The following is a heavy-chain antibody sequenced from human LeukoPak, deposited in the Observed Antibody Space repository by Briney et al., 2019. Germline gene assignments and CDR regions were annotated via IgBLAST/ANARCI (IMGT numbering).Heavy chain of an antibody. CDR3: ARDCSSTSCSKGGLDY. CDR2: IYHSGST. J-gene: IGHJ4*02. Sequence: PSETLSLTCTVSGGSISSGGYYWSWIRQPPGKGLEWIGYIYHSGSTYYNPSLKSRVTISVDRSKNQFSLKLSSVTAADTAVYYCARDCSSTSCSKGGLDYWGQGTLVTVSS. V-gene: IGHV4-30-2*01. D-gene: IGHD2-2*01. CDR1: GGSISSGGYY.